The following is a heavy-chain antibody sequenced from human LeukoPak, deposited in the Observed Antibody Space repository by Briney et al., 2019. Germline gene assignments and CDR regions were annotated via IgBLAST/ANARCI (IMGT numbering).Heavy chain of an antibody. CDR1: GYSISSGYY. CDR2: IYHSGST. V-gene: IGHV4-38-2*02. J-gene: IGHJ6*03. D-gene: IGHD3-10*01. Sequence: SETLSLTCTVSGYSISSGYYWGWIRQPPGKGLEWIGSIYHSGSTYYNPSLKSRVTISVDTSKNQFSLKLSSVTAADTAVYYCALTRYYYGSGSPYYMDVWGKGTTVTISS. CDR3: ALTRYYYGSGSPYYMDV.